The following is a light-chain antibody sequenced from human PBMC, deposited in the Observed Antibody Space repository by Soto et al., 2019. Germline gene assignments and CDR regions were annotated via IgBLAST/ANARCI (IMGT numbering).Light chain of an antibody. CDR3: QQYDDLPST. J-gene: IGKJ4*01. Sequence: IQMTQSPSSLSASVGDRVTITCQASQDISKYLNWYQQKSGKPPKLLIYDASNLETGVPSRFSGGGSGTQFALTISSLQPEDFATYYCQQYDDLPSTFGGGTKVEV. V-gene: IGKV1-33*01. CDR1: QDISKY. CDR2: DAS.